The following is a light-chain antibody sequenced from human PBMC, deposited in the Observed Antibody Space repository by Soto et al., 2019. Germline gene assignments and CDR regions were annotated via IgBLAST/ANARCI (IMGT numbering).Light chain of an antibody. V-gene: IGKV4-1*01. Sequence: DIVMTQSPDSLAVSLGERATINCESSQSVLYSSNNKNYLAWYQQRPGQSPRLLISWASTRESGVTDRFSGSGSGTDFTLTMSSLQAEDVAVYYCQKYYSVQVTFGGGTKVEIK. CDR2: WAS. CDR3: QKYYSVQVT. J-gene: IGKJ4*01. CDR1: QSVLYSSNNKNY.